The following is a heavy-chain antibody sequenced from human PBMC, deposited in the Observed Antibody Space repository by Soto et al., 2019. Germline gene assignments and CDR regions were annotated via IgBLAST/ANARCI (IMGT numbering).Heavy chain of an antibody. J-gene: IGHJ4*02. V-gene: IGHV4-59*08. D-gene: IGHD1-26*01. Sequence: SETLCLTCTVTGGSTSSYYWSWLRQPPGKGLEWIGYNSYSGSTDYNPSLKSRVTISVDTSKNQFSLKLSSATAADTAVYYCARHGGSYSFDYWGQGTLVTVS. CDR2: NSYSGST. CDR1: GGSTSSYY. CDR3: ARHGGSYSFDY.